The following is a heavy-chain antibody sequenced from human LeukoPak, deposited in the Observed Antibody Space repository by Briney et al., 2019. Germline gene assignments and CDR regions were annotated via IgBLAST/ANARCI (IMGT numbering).Heavy chain of an antibody. CDR1: GFTFSSYS. J-gene: IGHJ6*04. V-gene: IGHV3-21*01. CDR2: ISSSSSYI. D-gene: IGHD3-10*01. CDR3: ARDTGLEVRGVITYYYYYGMDV. Sequence: PGGSLRLSCAASGFTFSSYSMNWVRQAPGKGLEWVPSISSSSSYIYYADSVKGRFTISRDNAKNSLYLQMNSLGAEDTAVYYCARDTGLEVRGVITYYYYYGMDVWGKGTTVTVSS.